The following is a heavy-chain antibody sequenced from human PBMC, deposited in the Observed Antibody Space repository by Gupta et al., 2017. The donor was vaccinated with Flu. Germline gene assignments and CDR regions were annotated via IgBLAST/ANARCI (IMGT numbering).Heavy chain of an antibody. V-gene: IGHV3-23*01. Sequence: SSYAMSWVRQAPVKGLEWVSAISGSGGSTYYADAVKGRFTISRDNSKNTLYLQMNSLRAEDTAVYYCAKGGDGYNPNWFDPWGQGTLVTVSS. D-gene: IGHD5-12*01. CDR3: AKGGDGYNPNWFDP. CDR1: SSYA. J-gene: IGHJ5*02. CDR2: ISGSGGST.